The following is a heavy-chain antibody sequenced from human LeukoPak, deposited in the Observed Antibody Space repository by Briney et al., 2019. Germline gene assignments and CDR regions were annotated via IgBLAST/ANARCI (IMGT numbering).Heavy chain of an antibody. CDR1: GGSITGYH. CDR3: ARGATFRGTYYMDV. CDR2: IYYSGRT. J-gene: IGHJ6*03. D-gene: IGHD3-10*01. Sequence: PSETLSLTCTVSGGSITGYHWSWIRQPPGRGLEWIGYIYYSGRTSYKPALKSRVTISVDTSKNQFSLKLNSVTAADTAVYYCARGATFRGTYYMDVWGKGTTVTVSS. V-gene: IGHV4-59*01.